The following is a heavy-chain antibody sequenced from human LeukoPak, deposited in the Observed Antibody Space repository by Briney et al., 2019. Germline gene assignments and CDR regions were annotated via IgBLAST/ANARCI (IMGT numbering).Heavy chain of an antibody. CDR1: GVSFNDYY. D-gene: IGHD4-17*01. CDR3: TRMTTGHDY. V-gene: IGHV4-34*01. J-gene: IGHJ4*02. Sequence: SETLSLTCAVSGVSFNDYYWSWVRQTPGKGLEWIGEINHSGYTNDGPSLKSRVTLSIDTSRKQFSLNLRSVTVADTGIYYCTRMTTGHDYWGQGTLVTVSS. CDR2: INHSGYT.